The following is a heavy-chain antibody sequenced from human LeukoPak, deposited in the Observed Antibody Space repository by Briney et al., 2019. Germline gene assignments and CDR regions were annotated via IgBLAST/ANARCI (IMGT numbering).Heavy chain of an antibody. D-gene: IGHD6-19*01. CDR2: IYYSANT. J-gene: IGHJ4*02. Sequence: NPSETLSLTCTVSGGSISNYSWSWIRQPPGKGLEWIGSIYYSANTNYNPSLKSRVTISIHTSKNQFSLKLSSVTAADTAIYYCVRQVRTSGWFPYWGQGALVTVSS. CDR1: GGSISNYS. CDR3: VRQVRTSGWFPY. V-gene: IGHV4-59*08.